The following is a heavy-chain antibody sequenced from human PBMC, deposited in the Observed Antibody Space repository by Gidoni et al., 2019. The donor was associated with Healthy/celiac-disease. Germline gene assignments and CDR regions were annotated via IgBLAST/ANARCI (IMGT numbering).Heavy chain of an antibody. Sequence: QVQLVQSGAEVKKPGASVTVSCKASGYTFTGYYMHWVRQAPGQGLEWMGWINPNSGGTNYAQKFQGWVTMTRDTSISTAYMELSRLRSDDTAVYYCARGKYSGYDRDWFDPWGQGTLVTVSS. CDR2: INPNSGGT. D-gene: IGHD5-12*01. V-gene: IGHV1-2*04. CDR3: ARGKYSGYDRDWFDP. CDR1: GYTFTGYY. J-gene: IGHJ5*02.